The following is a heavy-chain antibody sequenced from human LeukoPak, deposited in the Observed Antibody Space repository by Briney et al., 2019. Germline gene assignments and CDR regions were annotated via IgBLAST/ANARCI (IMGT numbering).Heavy chain of an antibody. CDR1: GFTFDDYA. Sequence: PGGSLRLSCAASGFTFDDYAMHWVRQAPGKGLEWVSGISWNSGSIGYADSVKGRFTISRDNAKNSLYLQMNSLRAEDTALYYCAKVAGVTTYYFDYWGQGTLVTVSS. CDR3: AKVAGVTTYYFDY. V-gene: IGHV3-9*01. D-gene: IGHD4-11*01. CDR2: ISWNSGSI. J-gene: IGHJ4*02.